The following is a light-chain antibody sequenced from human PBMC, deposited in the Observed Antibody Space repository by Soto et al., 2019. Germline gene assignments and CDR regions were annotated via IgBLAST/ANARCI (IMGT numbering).Light chain of an antibody. CDR3: QQSNSYSRT. CDR1: QSISSW. Sequence: DIQMTQSPSTLSASVGERVTITCRASQSISSWLAWYQQKPGKAPKLLIYKASSLESGVPSRFSGSGSGTEFTLTISSLQPDDFATYYCQQSNSYSRTFGQGTKLEIK. CDR2: KAS. J-gene: IGKJ2*01. V-gene: IGKV1-5*03.